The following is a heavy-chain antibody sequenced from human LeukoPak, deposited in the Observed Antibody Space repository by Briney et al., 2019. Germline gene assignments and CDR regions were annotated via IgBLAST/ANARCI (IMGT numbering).Heavy chain of an antibody. CDR3: AKSDCDHIGCKLLNY. Sequence: GGSLRLSCAASGFTFSSYAMSWVRQAPGKGLEWVSSINSGGDATKYADSVKGRFTISRDNSKNTLSLQLNSLRAEDTALYYCAKSDCDHIGCKLLNYWGQGTLVTVSS. V-gene: IGHV3-23*01. CDR1: GFTFSSYA. J-gene: IGHJ4*02. CDR2: INSGGDAT. D-gene: IGHD2-21*01.